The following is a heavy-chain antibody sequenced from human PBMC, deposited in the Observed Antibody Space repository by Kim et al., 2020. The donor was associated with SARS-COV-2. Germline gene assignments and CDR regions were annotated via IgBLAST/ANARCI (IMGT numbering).Heavy chain of an antibody. D-gene: IGHD6-19*01. V-gene: IGHV3-7*03. Sequence: GGSLRLSCAASGFTFSSYWMSWVRQAPGKGLEWVANIKQDGSEKYYVDSVKGRFTISRDNAKNSLYLQMNSLRAEDTAVYYCASQPPHSSGWLPYYYYYGMDVWGQGTTVTVSS. CDR3: ASQPPHSSGWLPYYYYYGMDV. CDR1: GFTFSSYW. CDR2: IKQDGSEK. J-gene: IGHJ6*02.